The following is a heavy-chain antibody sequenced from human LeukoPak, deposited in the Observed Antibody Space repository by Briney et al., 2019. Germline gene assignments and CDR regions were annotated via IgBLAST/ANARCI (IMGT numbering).Heavy chain of an antibody. CDR2: ISSSGSTI. V-gene: IGHV3-11*04. Sequence: GGSLRLSCAASGFTFSDYYMSWIRQAPGKGLEWVSYISSSGSTIYYADSVKGRFTISRDKAKYSLYLQMNSLRAVDTAVYYCARGIAAAGTLDPWGQGTLVTVSS. D-gene: IGHD6-13*01. J-gene: IGHJ5*02. CDR1: GFTFSDYY. CDR3: ARGIAAAGTLDP.